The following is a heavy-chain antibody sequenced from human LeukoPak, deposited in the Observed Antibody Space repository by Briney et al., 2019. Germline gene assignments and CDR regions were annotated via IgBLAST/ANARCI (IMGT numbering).Heavy chain of an antibody. CDR2: INSDGSRT. CDR3: ARVLTGSWDWFDP. D-gene: IGHD2-8*02. J-gene: IGHJ5*02. CDR1: KFSFSSYW. Sequence: RGSLRLSCAASKFSFSSYWMHWVRQAPGKGLVWVSRINSDGSRTNYADSVKGRFTISRDNAKNTLYLQMSSLRAEDTAVYYCARVLTGSWDWFDPWGQGTLVTVSS. V-gene: IGHV3-74*01.